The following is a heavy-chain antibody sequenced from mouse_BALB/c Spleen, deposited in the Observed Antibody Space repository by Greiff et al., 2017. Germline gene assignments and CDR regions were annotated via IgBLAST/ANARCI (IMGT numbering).Heavy chain of an antibody. J-gene: IGHJ3*01. CDR3: ARDMGLRPSFAY. CDR1: GFTFTDYY. V-gene: IGHV7-3*02. D-gene: IGHD1-2*01. Sequence: EVKLEESGGGLVQPGGSLRLSCATSGFTFTDYYMSWVRQPPGKALEWLGFIRNKANGYTTEYSASVKGRFTISRDNSQSILYLQMNTLRAEDSATYYCARDMGLRPSFAYWGQGTLVTVSA. CDR2: IRNKANGYTT.